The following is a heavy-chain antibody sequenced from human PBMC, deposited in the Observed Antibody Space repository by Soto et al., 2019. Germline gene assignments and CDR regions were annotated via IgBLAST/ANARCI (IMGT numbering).Heavy chain of an antibody. J-gene: IGHJ4*03. CDR3: ARSPHYYTAGSSPFDY. D-gene: IGHD3-3*01. CDR2: IYDSGTT. V-gene: IGHV4-38-2*01. Sequence: SETLSLTCVVSSYVIESGHYWGWVRQPPGKGLEWVGSIYDSGTTYYNPSLRSRVTISADTSKNQFSLSLTSVTAADTAVYYCARSPHYYTAGSSPFDYWGPGTRVAVSS. CDR1: SYVIESGHY.